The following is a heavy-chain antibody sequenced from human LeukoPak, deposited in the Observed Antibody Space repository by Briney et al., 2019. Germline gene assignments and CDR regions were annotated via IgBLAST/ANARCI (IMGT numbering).Heavy chain of an antibody. D-gene: IGHD3-22*01. V-gene: IGHV1-3*03. Sequence: GASVKVSCKASGYTFTRYTMHWVRQAPGQRLEWMGWINAGNGKTKYSQEFQDRVTITRDTSASTVYMELSSLRSEDMAVYYCARGTSYYDSSAYYRRNSPNYMDVGGKGTTVTVSS. CDR2: INAGNGKT. CDR3: ARGTSYYDSSAYYRRNSPNYMDV. J-gene: IGHJ6*03. CDR1: GYTFTRYT.